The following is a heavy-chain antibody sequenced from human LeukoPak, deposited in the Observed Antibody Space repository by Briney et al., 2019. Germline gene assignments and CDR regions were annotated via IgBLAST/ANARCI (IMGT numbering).Heavy chain of an antibody. CDR1: GGSFSGYY. Sequence: PSETLSLTCAVYGGSFSGYYWSWIRQPPGKGLEWIGEINHSGSTNYNPSLKSRVTISVDTSKNQFSLKLSSVTAADTAVYYCATARSVSGYDLFDYWGQGTLVTVCS. J-gene: IGHJ4*02. CDR2: INHSGST. V-gene: IGHV4-34*01. CDR3: ATARSVSGYDLFDY. D-gene: IGHD5-12*01.